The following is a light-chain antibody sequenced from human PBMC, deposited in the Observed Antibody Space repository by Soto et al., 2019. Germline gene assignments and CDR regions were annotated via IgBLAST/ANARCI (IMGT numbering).Light chain of an antibody. V-gene: IGKV3-15*01. CDR1: QGIGDT. J-gene: IGKJ5*01. CDR3: QHYQSGHPIA. CDR2: DTS. Sequence: EIVMTQSPATLSVSPGEGATLSCRASQGIGDTLAWYQQKPGQTPRLLIYDTSIRATGVPARFSGSRSGAEFTLTISSLQSEDFAVYYCQHYQSGHPIAFGQGTRLEIK.